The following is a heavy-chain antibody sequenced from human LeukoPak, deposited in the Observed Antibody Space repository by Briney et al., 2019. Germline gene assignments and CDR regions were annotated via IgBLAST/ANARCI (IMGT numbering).Heavy chain of an antibody. Sequence: ASVKVSCKASGYSFTGYYIHWLRQAPGQGLEWMGWINPNSGGTKYAQKFQGRVTMTRDTSISTAYMELSRLRSDDTAVYYCARAPRGFCSGGSCFDFWGQGTLVTVSS. V-gene: IGHV1-2*02. CDR1: GYSFTGYY. CDR2: INPNSGGT. D-gene: IGHD2-15*01. CDR3: ARAPRGFCSGGSCFDF. J-gene: IGHJ4*02.